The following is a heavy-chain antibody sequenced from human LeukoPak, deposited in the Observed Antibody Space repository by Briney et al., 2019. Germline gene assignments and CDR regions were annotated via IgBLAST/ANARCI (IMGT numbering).Heavy chain of an antibody. V-gene: IGHV3-48*03. Sequence: GGSLRLSCAASGFTFNNYEMNWVRQAPGKGLEWVSYISSSGNTIYYADPVKGRFTISRDNGKNSLYLQMNSLRAEDTAVYYCARDASDSGTYHPDYWGQGTLVTVSS. CDR2: ISSSGNTI. J-gene: IGHJ4*02. CDR3: ARDASDSGTYHPDY. D-gene: IGHD3-10*01. CDR1: GFTFNNYE.